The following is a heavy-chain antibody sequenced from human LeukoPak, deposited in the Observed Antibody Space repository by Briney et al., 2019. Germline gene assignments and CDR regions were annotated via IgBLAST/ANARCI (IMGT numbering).Heavy chain of an antibody. V-gene: IGHV3-48*01. CDR2: ISSSSSTI. CDR3: ARDTGYSSS. Sequence: GGSLRLSCAASGFTFSSYSMNWVRQAPGKGLEWVSYISSSSSTIYYADSVKGRFTISRDNAKNSLYLQMNSLGAEDTAVYYCARDTGYSSSWGQGTLVTVSS. CDR1: GFTFSSYS. J-gene: IGHJ4*02. D-gene: IGHD6-13*01.